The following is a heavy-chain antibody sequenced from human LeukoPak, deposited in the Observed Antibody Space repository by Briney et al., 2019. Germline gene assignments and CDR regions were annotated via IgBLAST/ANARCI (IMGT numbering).Heavy chain of an antibody. V-gene: IGHV3-23*01. CDR1: GFTFSSYA. CDR3: AKEPYDSSLYYFDY. J-gene: IGHJ4*02. D-gene: IGHD3-22*01. Sequence: PGASLRLSCAASGFTFSSYAMSWVRQAPGKGLEWVSAISGSGGSTYYADSVKGRFTLSGDNSKNTLYLQMNSLRAEDTAVYYCAKEPYDSSLYYFDYWGQGTLVTVSS. CDR2: ISGSGGST.